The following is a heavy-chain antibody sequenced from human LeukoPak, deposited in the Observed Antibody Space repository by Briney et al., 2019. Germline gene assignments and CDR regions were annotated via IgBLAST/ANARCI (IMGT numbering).Heavy chain of an antibody. CDR3: ARKAAGLTFDY. D-gene: IGHD6-13*01. V-gene: IGHV3-74*01. CDR2: INTDSSST. CDR1: GFTFSSYW. Sequence: PGGSLRLSCAASGFTFSSYWMHWVRQAPGKGLVWVSRINTDSSSTSYADSVKGRFTISRGNAENTLYLQMNSLRAEDTAVYYCARKAAGLTFDYWGQGTLVTVSS. J-gene: IGHJ4*02.